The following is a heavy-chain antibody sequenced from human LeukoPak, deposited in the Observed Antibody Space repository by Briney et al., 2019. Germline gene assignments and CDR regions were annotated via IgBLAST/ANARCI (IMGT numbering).Heavy chain of an antibody. J-gene: IGHJ4*02. CDR3: ARDYYGSGSGIDY. V-gene: IGHV3-30-3*01. CDR1: GFTFSSYA. D-gene: IGHD3-10*01. CDR2: ISYDGSNK. Sequence: PGGSLRLSCAASGFTFSSYAMHWVRQAPGKGLEWVAVISYDGSNKYYADSVKGRFTISRDNSKNTLYLQMNSLRAEETAVYYCARDYYGSGSGIDYWGQGTLVTVSS.